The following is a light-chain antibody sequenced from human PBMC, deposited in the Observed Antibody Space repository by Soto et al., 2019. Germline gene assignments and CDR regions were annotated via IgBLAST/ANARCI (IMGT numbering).Light chain of an antibody. CDR1: QNLGTLY. CDR3: QQYGGSPRT. Sequence: EIVWTQSPGTLSLSPGERGTFACRSSQNLGTLYLAWFQQKSGQAPRLLIYSASRRATGIPDRFTGSGSGTDFTLTINRVEPEDFAVYFCQQYGGSPRTFGQGTKVDIK. J-gene: IGKJ1*01. CDR2: SAS. V-gene: IGKV3-20*01.